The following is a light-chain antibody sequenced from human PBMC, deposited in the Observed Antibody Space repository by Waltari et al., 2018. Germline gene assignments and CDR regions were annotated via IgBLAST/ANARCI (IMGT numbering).Light chain of an antibody. CDR3: GVWDTDLSAVV. CDR2: DDN. J-gene: IGLJ3*02. Sequence: QSVLTQPPSVSAAPGQKVTISCSGSSSNIGSNLVSWYHHAPGTVPKLLVYDDNRRPSGIPDRFSGSKSGSSATLDITGLLTGDEADYYCGVWDTDLSAVVFGGGTKVTVL. CDR1: SSNIGSNL. V-gene: IGLV1-51*01.